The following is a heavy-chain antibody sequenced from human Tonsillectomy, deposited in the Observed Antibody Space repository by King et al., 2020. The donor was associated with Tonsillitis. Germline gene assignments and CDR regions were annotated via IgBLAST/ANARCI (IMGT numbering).Heavy chain of an antibody. J-gene: IGHJ4*02. CDR2: ISWNSGSI. D-gene: IGHD3-22*01. Sequence: VQLVESGGGLVQPGRSLRLSCAASGFTFDDYAMHWVRQAPGKGLEWVSGISWNSGSIGYADSVKGRFTISRDNAKISLYLQMNSLRAEDTALYYCAKEGADSSGYYYNYWGQGTLVTVSS. CDR1: GFTFDDYA. CDR3: AKEGADSSGYYYNY. V-gene: IGHV3-9*01.